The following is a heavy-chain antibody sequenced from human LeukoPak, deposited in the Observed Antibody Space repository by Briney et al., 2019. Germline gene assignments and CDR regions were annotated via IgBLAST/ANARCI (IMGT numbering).Heavy chain of an antibody. CDR2: INPNSGDA. J-gene: IGHJ4*02. CDR1: GYTFTGYY. V-gene: IGHV1-2*02. Sequence: ASMKVSCKASGYTFTGYYIHWVRQAPGQGLEWMGLINPNSGDANYAQKFQGRVTMTRDTSISTAYMELTRLRSDDTAVYYCAKTSEIQLWPSYVDYWGQGTLVTVSS. D-gene: IGHD5-18*01. CDR3: AKTSEIQLWPSYVDY.